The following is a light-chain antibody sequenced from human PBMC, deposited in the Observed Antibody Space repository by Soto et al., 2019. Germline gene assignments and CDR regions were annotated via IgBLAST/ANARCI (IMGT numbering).Light chain of an antibody. CDR1: QVISSW. CDR3: QPASSFPLT. Sequence: IQMTQSPSSVSASVGDSVTITCRASQVISSWLAWYQVKPGKAPKLLIYGASNRESGVPSRFSASESGTLFTLTINSLPPEDFATYYCQPASSFPLTFGGGTTVEI. CDR2: GAS. V-gene: IGKV1-12*01. J-gene: IGKJ4*01.